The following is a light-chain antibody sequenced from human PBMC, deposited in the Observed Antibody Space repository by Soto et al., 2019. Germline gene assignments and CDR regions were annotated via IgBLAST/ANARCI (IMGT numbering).Light chain of an antibody. CDR1: QSVSSSC. Sequence: EIVLTQSPGTLSLSAGERATLSCRASQSVSSSCLAWYQQKPGQAPRLLIYGASSRATGIPDRFSGSGSGTDFTLTISRLEPEDFAVDYCQQYRSSPTTFGQGTKLEIQ. J-gene: IGKJ2*01. CDR2: GAS. CDR3: QQYRSSPTT. V-gene: IGKV3-20*01.